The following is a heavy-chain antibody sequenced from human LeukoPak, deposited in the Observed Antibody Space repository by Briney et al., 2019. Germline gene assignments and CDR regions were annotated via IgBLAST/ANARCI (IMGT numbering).Heavy chain of an antibody. Sequence: ASVKVSCKTSGYTFTDYYIHWVRQAPGQGLEWMGWINPNSGGTNYAQKFQGRVTMTRDTSISTAYMELSRLRSDDTAVYYCARIDPGGDSYYYYMDVWGKGTTVTVSS. D-gene: IGHD3-10*01. J-gene: IGHJ6*03. CDR3: ARIDPGGDSYYYYMDV. V-gene: IGHV1-2*02. CDR2: INPNSGGT. CDR1: GYTFTDYY.